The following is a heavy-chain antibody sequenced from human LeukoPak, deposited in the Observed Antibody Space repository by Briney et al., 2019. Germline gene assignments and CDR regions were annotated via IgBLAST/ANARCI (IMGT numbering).Heavy chain of an antibody. Sequence: PSETLSLTCAVYGGSFSGYYWSWIRQPPGKGLEGMGEINHSGSTNYNPSLKSRVTISVDTSKNQFSLKLSSVTAADTAVYYCARGRTIFRAVAGTNYYYYGMDVWGKGTTVTVSS. V-gene: IGHV4-34*01. J-gene: IGHJ6*04. CDR1: GGSFSGYY. CDR2: INHSGST. D-gene: IGHD6-19*01. CDR3: ARGRTIFRAVAGTNYYYYGMDV.